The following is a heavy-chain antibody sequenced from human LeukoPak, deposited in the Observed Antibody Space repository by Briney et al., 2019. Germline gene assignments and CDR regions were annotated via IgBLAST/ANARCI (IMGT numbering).Heavy chain of an antibody. D-gene: IGHD3-10*01. V-gene: IGHV1-18*01. J-gene: IGHJ4*02. Sequence: ASVKVSCKGSGYTFTIYGITWVRQAPGQGLEWMGWISAYNGVTTYAQKFQDRVTMTTDTSTSTAYMELKILRSDDTAVYYCARDGSGWGSGWNFDYWGQGTLVTVSS. CDR3: ARDGSGWGSGWNFDY. CDR1: GYTFTIYG. CDR2: ISAYNGVT.